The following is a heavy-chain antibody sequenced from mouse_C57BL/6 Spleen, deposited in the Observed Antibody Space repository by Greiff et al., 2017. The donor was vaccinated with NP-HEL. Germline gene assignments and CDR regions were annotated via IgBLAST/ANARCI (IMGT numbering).Heavy chain of an antibody. D-gene: IGHD2-3*01. CDR1: GYTFTNYW. CDR3: AGYDGYYWFAY. CDR2: IYPGGGYT. V-gene: IGHV1-63*01. J-gene: IGHJ3*01. Sequence: QVQLQQSGAELVRPGTSVKMSCKASGYTFTNYWIGWAKQRPGHGLEWIGDIYPGGGYTNYNEKFKGKATLTADKSSSTAYMQFSSLTSEDSAIYYCAGYDGYYWFAYWGQGTLVTVSA.